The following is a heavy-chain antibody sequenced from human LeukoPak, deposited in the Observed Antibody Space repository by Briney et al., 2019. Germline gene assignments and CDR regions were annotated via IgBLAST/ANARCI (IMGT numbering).Heavy chain of an antibody. J-gene: IGHJ4*02. Sequence: GGSLRLSCAASGFSVRGSFMNWVRQAPGKGLEWVSLLSNTENSFYADSVKGRFTLSRDISNNTLYLHMHSLRGEDTAVYFCARAIGVVDCSTQTCYPYHFDKWGRGTLVTVSS. CDR2: LSNTENS. D-gene: IGHD2-2*01. V-gene: IGHV3-66*01. CDR3: ARAIGVVDCSTQTCYPYHFDK. CDR1: GFSVRGSF.